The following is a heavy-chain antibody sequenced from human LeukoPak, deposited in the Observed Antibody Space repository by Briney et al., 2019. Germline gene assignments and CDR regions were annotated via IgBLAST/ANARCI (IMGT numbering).Heavy chain of an antibody. D-gene: IGHD3-3*01. CDR1: GYTFTGYY. CDR3: ARGSDDFWSGYSPSY. V-gene: IGHV1-2*02. Sequence: GASVKVSCKASGYTFTGYYMHWVRQAPGQGLEWVGWINPNSGGTNYAKKFQGRVTMTRDTSISTAYMELSRLRSDDTAVYYCARGSDDFWSGYSPSYWGQGTLVTVSS. J-gene: IGHJ4*02. CDR2: INPNSGGT.